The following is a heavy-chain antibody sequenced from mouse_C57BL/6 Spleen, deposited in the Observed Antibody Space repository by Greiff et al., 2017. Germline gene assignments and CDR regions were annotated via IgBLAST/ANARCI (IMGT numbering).Heavy chain of an antibody. J-gene: IGHJ4*01. CDR2: ISSGSSTI. Sequence: EVQLVESGGGLVKPGGSLKLSCAASGFTFSDYGLHWVRQAPEKGLEWVAYISSGSSTIYYADTVKGRFTISRDNAKNTLFLQMTSLRSEDTAMYYCARLRPRNYAMDYWGQGTSVTVSS. V-gene: IGHV5-17*01. CDR3: ARLRPRNYAMDY. D-gene: IGHD2-4*01. CDR1: GFTFSDYG.